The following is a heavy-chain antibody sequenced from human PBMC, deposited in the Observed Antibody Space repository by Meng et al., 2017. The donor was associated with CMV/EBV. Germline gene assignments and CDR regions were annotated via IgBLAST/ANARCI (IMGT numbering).Heavy chain of an antibody. CDR2: ISSSGSTI. J-gene: IGHJ4*02. Sequence: GGSLRLSCAASGFIFSSYEMNWVRQAPGKGLEWVSYISSSGSTIYYADSAKGRFTISRDNAKNSLYLQMNSLRAEDTAVYYCAKQYSGLTREIDYWGQGTLVTVSS. D-gene: IGHD5-12*01. CDR1: GFIFSSYE. V-gene: IGHV3-48*03. CDR3: AKQYSGLTREIDY.